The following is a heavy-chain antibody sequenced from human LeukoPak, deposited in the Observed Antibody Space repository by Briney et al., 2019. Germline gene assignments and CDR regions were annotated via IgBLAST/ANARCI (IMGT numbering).Heavy chain of an antibody. CDR1: GGSFSGYY. Sequence: SETLSLTCAVYGGSFSGYYWSWIRQPPGKGLEWIGEINHSGSTNYNPSLKSRVTISVDTSKNQFSLKLSSVTAADTAVYYCARGRGSSWYYWGQGTLVTVSS. V-gene: IGHV4-34*01. CDR3: ARGRGSSWYY. J-gene: IGHJ4*02. CDR2: INHSGST. D-gene: IGHD6-13*01.